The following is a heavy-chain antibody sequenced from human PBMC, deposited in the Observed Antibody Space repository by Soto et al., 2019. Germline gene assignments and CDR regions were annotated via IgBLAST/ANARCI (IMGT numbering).Heavy chain of an antibody. V-gene: IGHV3-23*04. CDR1: GFTFSNYA. J-gene: IGHJ4*02. CDR2: ITYSGGSR. Sequence: EVQLVESGGGLVQPGGSLRLSCAASGFTFSNYAMAWVRQAPGKGLEWVSTITYSGGSRDYADSVKGRFTISRDNSKNPLSLPMNSLRAEDTAVYYCATTGYYDTSGYPIRYFDYWGQGTLVTVSS. D-gene: IGHD3-22*01. CDR3: ATTGYYDTSGYPIRYFDY.